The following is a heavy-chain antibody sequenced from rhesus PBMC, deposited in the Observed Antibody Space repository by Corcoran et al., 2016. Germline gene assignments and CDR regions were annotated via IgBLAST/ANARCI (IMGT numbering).Heavy chain of an antibody. J-gene: IGHJ6*01. Sequence: QVQLQESGPGLVKPSETLALTCAVSGYSISRGYYWSWIRQPPGKGRVWIGYITYSGSTSYNPSLKSRVTISRDTSKNQFSLKLSSVTAADTAVYYCARDRITIGGLDSWGQGVVVTVSS. CDR3: ARDRITIGGLDS. CDR2: ITYSGST. V-gene: IGHV4-122*02. D-gene: IGHD3-3*01. CDR1: GYSISRGYY.